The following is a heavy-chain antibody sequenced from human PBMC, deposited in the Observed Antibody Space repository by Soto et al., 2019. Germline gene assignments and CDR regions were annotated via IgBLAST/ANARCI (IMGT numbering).Heavy chain of an antibody. CDR3: VKHSRGSWDSGRDTFQI. D-gene: IGHD3-22*01. CDR1: GSIFIGYG. Sequence: GGSLRLSCVVPGSIFIGYGMHWVRQAPGKGLEWVAVIWHDGSEIYYADSVKGRFTISRDNAKNSLYLQMNSLTTEDTALYYCVKHSRGSWDSGRDTFQIWGQGTLVTVSS. J-gene: IGHJ3*02. V-gene: IGHV3-33*03. CDR2: IWHDGSEI.